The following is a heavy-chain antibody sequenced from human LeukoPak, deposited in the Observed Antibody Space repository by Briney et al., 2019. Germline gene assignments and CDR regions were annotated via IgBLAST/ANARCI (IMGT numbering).Heavy chain of an antibody. V-gene: IGHV3-74*01. CDR2: INSDGSST. D-gene: IGHD3-3*01. J-gene: IGHJ5*02. Sequence: PGGSLRLSCAASGFTFSSYWMHWVRQAPGKGLVWVSRINSDGSSTSYADSVKGRFTISRDNAKDTLYLQMNSQRAEDTAVYYCARDSAGLRFLEWLAVSWFDPWGQGTLVTVSS. CDR3: ARDSAGLRFLEWLAVSWFDP. CDR1: GFTFSSYW.